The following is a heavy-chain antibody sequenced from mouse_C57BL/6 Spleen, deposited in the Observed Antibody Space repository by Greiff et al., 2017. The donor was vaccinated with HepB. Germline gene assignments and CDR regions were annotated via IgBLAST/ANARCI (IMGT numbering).Heavy chain of an antibody. J-gene: IGHJ4*01. CDR3: ASDDYDGNYAMDY. Sequence: VQLQQPGAELVRPGTSVKLSCKASGYTFTSYWMHWVKQRPGQGLEWIGVIDPSDSYNNYNQKFKGKATLTVDPSSSTAYMQLSSLTSEDSAVYYCASDDYDGNYAMDYWGQGTSVTVSS. CDR1: GYTFTSYW. D-gene: IGHD2-4*01. CDR2: IDPSDSYN. V-gene: IGHV1-59*01.